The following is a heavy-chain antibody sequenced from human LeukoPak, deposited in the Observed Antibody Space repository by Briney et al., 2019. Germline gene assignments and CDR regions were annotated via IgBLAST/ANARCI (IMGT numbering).Heavy chain of an antibody. CDR1: GFTFSSYS. V-gene: IGHV3-23*01. Sequence: GGSLRLSCAASGFTFSSYSMNWVRQAPGKGLEWVSAISGSGGSTYYADSVKGRFTISRDNSKNTLYLQMNSLRAEDTAVYYCAKESCSGGSCAFDYWGQGTLVTVSS. CDR2: ISGSGGST. CDR3: AKESCSGGSCAFDY. J-gene: IGHJ4*02. D-gene: IGHD2-15*01.